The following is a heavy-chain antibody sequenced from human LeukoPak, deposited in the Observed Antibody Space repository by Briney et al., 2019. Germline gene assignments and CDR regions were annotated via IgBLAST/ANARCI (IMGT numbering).Heavy chain of an antibody. V-gene: IGHV3-21*01. Sequence: NPGGSLRPSCAASGFTFSRHSMNWVRQAPGKGLEWVSSISSSSSFIYYADSVKGRFTISRDNAKNSLYLQMNSLRAEDTAVYYCARDPPLGSCSTISCPHLDYWGQGTLVTVSS. CDR1: GFTFSRHS. D-gene: IGHD2-2*01. J-gene: IGHJ4*02. CDR2: ISSSSSFI. CDR3: ARDPPLGSCSTISCPHLDY.